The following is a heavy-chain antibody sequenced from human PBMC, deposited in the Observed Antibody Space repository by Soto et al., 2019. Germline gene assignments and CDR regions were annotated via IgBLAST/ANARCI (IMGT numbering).Heavy chain of an antibody. CDR3: AGEVGFLEWPEGMDV. CDR1: GFTLSIYA. Sequence: CLLLSCASSGFTLSIYAMAWVRQAPGKWLAWVAVISNDGSNKYYADSVEGRFTISRDNSKNTLYRQMNSLRAEDTAVYYCAGEVGFLEWPEGMDVWGQGTPVTVSS. J-gene: IGHJ6*02. D-gene: IGHD3-3*02. CDR2: ISNDGSNK. V-gene: IGHV3-30-3*01.